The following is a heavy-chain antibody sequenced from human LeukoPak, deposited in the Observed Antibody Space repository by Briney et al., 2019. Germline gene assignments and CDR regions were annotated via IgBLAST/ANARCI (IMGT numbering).Heavy chain of an antibody. D-gene: IGHD6-13*01. J-gene: IGHJ5*02. V-gene: IGHV1-46*03. CDR1: GYTFTSYD. Sequence: EASVKVSCKASGYTFTSYDINWVRQATGQGLEWVGIINPSGGSTSYAQKFQGRVTMTRDTSTSTVYMELSSLRSEDTAVYYCARGDVRYSSSWYRYYGWFDPWGQGTLVTVSS. CDR2: INPSGGST. CDR3: ARGDVRYSSSWYRYYGWFDP.